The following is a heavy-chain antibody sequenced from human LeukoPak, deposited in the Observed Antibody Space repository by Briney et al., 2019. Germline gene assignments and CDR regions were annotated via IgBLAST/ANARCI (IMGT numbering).Heavy chain of an antibody. CDR3: ARLRFDFWSGYTHPYFDY. CDR2: IYYSGST. Sequence: SQTLSLTCTVSGGSISSGDYYWSWIRQPPGKGLEWIGYIYYSGSTYYNPSLKSRVTISVDTSKNQFSLKLSSVAATDTAVYFCARLRFDFWSGYTHPYFDYWGQGTLVTVPS. CDR1: GGSISSGDYY. D-gene: IGHD3-3*01. J-gene: IGHJ4*02. V-gene: IGHV4-30-4*08.